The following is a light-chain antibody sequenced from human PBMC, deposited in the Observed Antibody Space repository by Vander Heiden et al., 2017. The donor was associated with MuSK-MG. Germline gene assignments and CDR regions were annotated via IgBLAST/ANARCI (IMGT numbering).Light chain of an antibody. Sequence: QSVLTQPPSVSEAPRQRVTISCSGSSSNIGNNAVNWYQQLPGKAPKLLIYYDELLPSGVSDRFCGSKSGTSASLAISGLQSEDEADYYCAAWDDSLNGLNGGCGGGTKLTVL. V-gene: IGLV1-36*01. J-gene: IGLJ3*02. CDR2: YDE. CDR1: SSNIGNNA. CDR3: AAWDDSLNGLNGG.